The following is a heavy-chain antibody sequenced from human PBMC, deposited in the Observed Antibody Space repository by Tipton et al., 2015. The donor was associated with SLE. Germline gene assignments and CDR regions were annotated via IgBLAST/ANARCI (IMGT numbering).Heavy chain of an antibody. CDR2: ITSSSSTV. CDR3: ARGDSSAYYSTPDYLDY. V-gene: IGHV3-48*03. J-gene: IGHJ4*02. Sequence: GSLRLSCTASGFNFNIYNMNWVRHTPGRGLEWVSFITSSSSTVYYADSVRGRFTISRDNAKKSLYLQMSSLRAEDTAIYYCARGDSSAYYSTPDYLDYWGQGTQVTVSS. D-gene: IGHD3-22*01. CDR1: GFNFNIYN.